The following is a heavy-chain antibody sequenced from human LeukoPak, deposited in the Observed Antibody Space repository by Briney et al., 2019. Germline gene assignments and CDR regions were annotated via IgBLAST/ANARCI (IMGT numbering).Heavy chain of an antibody. CDR1: GYTFTSYY. Sequence: ASVKVSCKASGYTFTSYYMHWVRQAPGQGLEWMGITNPSGGSTSYAQKFQGRVTMTRDTSTSTVYMELSSLRSEDTAVYYCARAGTTGYSSGWYRYDAFDIWGQGTMVTVSS. V-gene: IGHV1-46*01. J-gene: IGHJ3*02. CDR3: ARAGTTGYSSGWYRYDAFDI. CDR2: TNPSGGST. D-gene: IGHD6-19*01.